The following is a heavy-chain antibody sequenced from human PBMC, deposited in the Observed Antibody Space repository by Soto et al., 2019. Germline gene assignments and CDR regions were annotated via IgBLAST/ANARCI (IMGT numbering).Heavy chain of an antibody. V-gene: IGHV4-39*01. Sequence: QLQLQESGPGLVKPSETLSLTCTVSGGSIGSSSYYWGWIRQPPGKGLEWIGSIYDRGSTYSNPSLKRRLTTSLDPSKNQFSLKLTSVTAADTAVYYCARHGYTSGRTYFDYWGQGTLVTVSS. D-gene: IGHD6-19*01. J-gene: IGHJ4*02. CDR2: IYDRGST. CDR3: ARHGYTSGRTYFDY. CDR1: GGSIGSSSYY.